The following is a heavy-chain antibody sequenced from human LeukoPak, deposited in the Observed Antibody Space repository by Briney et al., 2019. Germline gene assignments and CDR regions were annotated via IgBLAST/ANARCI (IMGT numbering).Heavy chain of an antibody. CDR3: ARDFGTNYYDSSGYRKLPFNWFDP. CDR2: INPSGGST. Sequence: ASVKVSCTASGYTFTSDYMHWVRQAPGQGLEWMGIINPSGGSTSYAQKFQGRVTMTRDTSTSTVYMELSSLRSEDTAVYYCARDFGTNYYDSSGYRKLPFNWFDPWGQGTLVTVSS. V-gene: IGHV1-46*01. J-gene: IGHJ5*02. D-gene: IGHD3-22*01. CDR1: GYTFTSDY.